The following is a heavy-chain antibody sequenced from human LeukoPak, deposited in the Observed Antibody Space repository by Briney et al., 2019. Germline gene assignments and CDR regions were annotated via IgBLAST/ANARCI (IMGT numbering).Heavy chain of an antibody. Sequence: SETLSLTCTVSGGSISSSSYYWGWIRQPPGKGLEWIGSIYYSGSTYYNPSLKSRVTIPVDTSKNQFSLKLSSATAADTAVYYCARDPSKNGYSYGLTFDYWGQGTLVTVSS. D-gene: IGHD5-18*01. CDR2: IYYSGST. V-gene: IGHV4-39*07. CDR1: GGSISSSSYY. J-gene: IGHJ4*02. CDR3: ARDPSKNGYSYGLTFDY.